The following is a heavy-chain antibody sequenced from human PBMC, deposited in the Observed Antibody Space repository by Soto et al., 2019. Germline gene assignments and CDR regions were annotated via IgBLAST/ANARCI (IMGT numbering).Heavy chain of an antibody. D-gene: IGHD3-9*01. V-gene: IGHV4-59*08. CDR1: GGSISSYY. Sequence: SETLSLTCTVSGGSISSYYWSWIRQPPGKGLEWIGYIYYSGSTNYNPSLKSRVTISVDTSKNQFSLKLSSVTAADTAVYYCARLVAYYDILTGYYRYFDYRGQGTLVTVSS. J-gene: IGHJ4*02. CDR2: IYYSGST. CDR3: ARLVAYYDILTGYYRYFDY.